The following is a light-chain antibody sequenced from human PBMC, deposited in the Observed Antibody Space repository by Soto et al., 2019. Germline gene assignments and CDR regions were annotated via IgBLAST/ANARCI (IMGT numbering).Light chain of an antibody. V-gene: IGLV2-11*01. CDR1: SSDVGGYNY. J-gene: IGLJ1*01. CDR2: DVS. Sequence: QSVLTQPRSVSGSPGQSVTMSCTGTSSDVGGYNYVSWYQQHPGKAPKLIIYDVSKRPSGVPDRFSGSKSGNTASLTISGLQAEYEADYYCCSYAGTYTYVFGTGTKLTVL. CDR3: CSYAGTYTYV.